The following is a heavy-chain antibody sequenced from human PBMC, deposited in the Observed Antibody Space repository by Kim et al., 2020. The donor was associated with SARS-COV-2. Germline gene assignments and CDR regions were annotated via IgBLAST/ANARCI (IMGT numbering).Heavy chain of an antibody. Sequence: SETLSLTCTVSGGSISSYYWSWIRQPPGKGLEWIGYIYYSGSTNYNPSLKSRVTISVDTSKNQFSLKLSSVTAADTAVYYCARRYSSSWYLGWFDPWGQGTLVTVSS. CDR1: GGSISSYY. J-gene: IGHJ5*02. V-gene: IGHV4-59*01. CDR2: IYYSGST. D-gene: IGHD6-13*01. CDR3: ARRYSSSWYLGWFDP.